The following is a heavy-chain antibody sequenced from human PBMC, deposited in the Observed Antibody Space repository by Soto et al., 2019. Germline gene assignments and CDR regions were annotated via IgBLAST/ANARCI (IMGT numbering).Heavy chain of an antibody. CDR1: GYSFTSYW. J-gene: IGHJ6*03. CDR3: ARQYYYGSGRHYEEVDV. D-gene: IGHD3-10*01. CDR2: IYPGDSDT. V-gene: IGHV5-51*01. Sequence: GESLKISCKGSGYSFTSYWIGWVRQMPGKGLEWMGIIYPGDSDTRYSPSFQGQVTISADKSISTAYLQWSSLKASDTAMYYCARQYYYGSGRHYEEVDVWGKATMVTVSS.